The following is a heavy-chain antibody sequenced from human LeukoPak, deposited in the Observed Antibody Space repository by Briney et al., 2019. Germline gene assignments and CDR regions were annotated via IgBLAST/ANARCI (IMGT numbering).Heavy chain of an antibody. Sequence: ASVKVSCKASGYTFNSYDINWVRQATGQGLEWMGWMNPNTGNTGYGERFQGRVTMTRDNSISTAYMELNSLTSEDTAVYYCARHEHHFDWFDPWGQGTLVTVSS. CDR3: ARHEHHFDWFDP. J-gene: IGHJ5*02. V-gene: IGHV1-8*01. CDR2: MNPNTGNT. CDR1: GYTFNSYD. D-gene: IGHD1/OR15-1a*01.